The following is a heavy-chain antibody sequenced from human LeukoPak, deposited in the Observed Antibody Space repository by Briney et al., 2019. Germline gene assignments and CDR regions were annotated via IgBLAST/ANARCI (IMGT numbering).Heavy chain of an antibody. J-gene: IGHJ4*02. CDR2: INPSGGST. D-gene: IGHD3-22*01. V-gene: IGHV1-46*01. Sequence: ASVNVSCKASGYTFTSYYMHWVRQAPGQGLEWMGIINPSGGSTSYAQKFQGRVTMTRDTSTSTVYMELSSLRSEDTAVYYCARAPSSGYYYYWGQGTLVTVSS. CDR3: ARAPSSGYYYY. CDR1: GYTFTSYY.